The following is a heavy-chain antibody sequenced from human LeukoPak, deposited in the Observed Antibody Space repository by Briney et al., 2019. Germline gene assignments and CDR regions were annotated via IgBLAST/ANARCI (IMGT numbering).Heavy chain of an antibody. V-gene: IGHV4-39*07. J-gene: IGHJ4*02. CDR3: AREIGGYTYGYVPREVSYYFDY. CDR1: GVSINSRYY. CDR2: ISSNGNT. Sequence: SETLSLTCSVSGVSINSRYYDWWGWIRQPPGKGLEWIGSISSNGNTYYKPSLRTRVTISLDTSKNQFSLKLSSVTAADTAVYYCAREIGGYTYGYVPREVSYYFDYWGQGTLVTVSS. D-gene: IGHD5-18*01.